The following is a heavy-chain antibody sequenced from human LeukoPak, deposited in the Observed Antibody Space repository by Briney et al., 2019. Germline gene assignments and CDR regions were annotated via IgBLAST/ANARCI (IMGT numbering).Heavy chain of an antibody. D-gene: IGHD3-22*01. V-gene: IGHV4-4*02. CDR2: IYHSGST. J-gene: IGHJ4*02. Sequence: SETLSLTCAVSGGSISSSNWWSWVRQPPGKGLEWIGEIYHSGSTNYNPSLKSRVTISVDKSKNQFSLSLNSVTAADTAVYYCARGLVTTYINYDFENFFDYWGQGVLVTVSS. CDR3: ARGLVTTYINYDFENFFDY. CDR1: GGSISSSNW.